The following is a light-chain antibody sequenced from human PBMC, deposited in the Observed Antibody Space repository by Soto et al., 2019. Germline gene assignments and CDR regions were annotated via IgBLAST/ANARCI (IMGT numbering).Light chain of an antibody. J-gene: IGKJ4*01. CDR1: QSVSSK. V-gene: IGKV3-15*01. CDR2: GAS. CDR3: QEYNNWHPIT. Sequence: EIVMTQSPATLSVSPGERATLSCRASQSVSSKLAWYQQKPGQAPRPLIYGASTRATGIPARFSGSGSGTEFTLTISSLQSEDFAVYYCQEYNNWHPITFGGGTKVDIK.